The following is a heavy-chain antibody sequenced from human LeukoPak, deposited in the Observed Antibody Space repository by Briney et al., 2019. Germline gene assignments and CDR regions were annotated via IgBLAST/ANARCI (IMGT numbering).Heavy chain of an antibody. D-gene: IGHD1-26*01. CDR2: INPNSGGT. J-gene: IGHJ4*02. Sequence: ASVKVSCKASGYTFTGYYIHWVRQAPGQGLEWMGWINPNSGGTNYAQKFQGRVTMTRDTSISTAYTELSRLRSDDTAVYYCARIKEIVGATLYYFDYWGQGTLVTVSS. V-gene: IGHV1-2*02. CDR1: GYTFTGYY. CDR3: ARIKEIVGATLYYFDY.